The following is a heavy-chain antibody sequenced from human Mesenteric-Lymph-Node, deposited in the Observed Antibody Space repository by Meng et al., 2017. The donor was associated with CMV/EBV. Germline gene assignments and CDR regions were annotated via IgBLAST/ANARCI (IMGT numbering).Heavy chain of an antibody. D-gene: IGHD2/OR15-2a*01. CDR2: INPNSGVS. Sequence: QVQLVQSGAEGGNPGARVLVSCKASGYTFTAFYIHWVRQAPGQGLEWMGRINPNSGVSNSAQNFQGRVTMTRDTSISTAYMELGRLTSDDTAVYYCARDNVNPEGFDPWGQGTLVTVSS. CDR3: ARDNVNPEGFDP. J-gene: IGHJ5*02. CDR1: GYTFTAFY. V-gene: IGHV1-2*06.